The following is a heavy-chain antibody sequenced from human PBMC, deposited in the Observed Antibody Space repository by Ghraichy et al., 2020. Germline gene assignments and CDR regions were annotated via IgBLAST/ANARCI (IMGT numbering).Heavy chain of an antibody. CDR2: IHSSGNT. D-gene: IGHD1-1*01. CDR1: GGSISSGGYY. Sequence: SETPSLTCTVSGGSISSGGYYWNWIRQHPGKGREWIGSIHSSGNTFYNPSLKSRLTISVDTSKNQFSLRLTSLAAADTAVYSCARGVGATGLLDSWGQGTLVTVSS. J-gene: IGHJ4*02. CDR3: ARGVGATGLLDS. V-gene: IGHV4-31*03.